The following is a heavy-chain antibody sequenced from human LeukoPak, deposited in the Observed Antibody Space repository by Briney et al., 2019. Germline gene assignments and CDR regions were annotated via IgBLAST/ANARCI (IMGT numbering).Heavy chain of an antibody. V-gene: IGHV3-21*06. Sequence: GSLRLSCAASGFTFSSYSMNWVRQAPGKGLEWVSSISSSSSYIYYADSVKGRFTISRDNAKNSLYLQMNSLRAEDTAVYYCARDRYCSSTSCYNAFDIWGQGTMVTVSS. CDR1: GFTFSSYS. CDR3: ARDRYCSSTSCYNAFDI. D-gene: IGHD2-2*02. CDR2: ISSSSSYI. J-gene: IGHJ3*02.